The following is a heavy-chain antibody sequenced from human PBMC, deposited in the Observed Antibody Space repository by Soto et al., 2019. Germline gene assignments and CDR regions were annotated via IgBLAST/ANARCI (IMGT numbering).Heavy chain of an antibody. V-gene: IGHV4-59*01. Sequence: QVRLQESGPGLVKPSETLSLTCTVSDGSISRYYWSWIRQPPGKGLEWIGYLYNTGSTIYNPSLKSRVTISVDTSKKQFSLKLNSVTAADTAVYYCARDLWGYCGTDCYPLDVWGQGTTVTVSS. D-gene: IGHD2-21*01. CDR2: LYNTGST. J-gene: IGHJ6*02. CDR3: ARDLWGYCGTDCYPLDV. CDR1: DGSISRYY.